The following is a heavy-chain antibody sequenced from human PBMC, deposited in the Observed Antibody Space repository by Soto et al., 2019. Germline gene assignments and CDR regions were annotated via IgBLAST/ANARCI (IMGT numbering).Heavy chain of an antibody. CDR3: AKGLRRLLRTQYYYGLDV. CDR2: ISGSGGST. J-gene: IGHJ6*02. D-gene: IGHD3-10*01. V-gene: IGHV3-23*01. CDR1: GFTFSPHA. Sequence: GGSLRLSCAASGFTFSPHAISWVRQAPGKGLEWVSSISGSGGSTHYADSVKGRFTVSRDNSKRALSLQMSSLREEDTATYYCAKGLRRLLRTQYYYGLDVWGRGTTVTVSS.